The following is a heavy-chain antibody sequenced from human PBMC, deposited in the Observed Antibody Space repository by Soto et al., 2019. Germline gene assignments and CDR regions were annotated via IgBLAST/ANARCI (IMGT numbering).Heavy chain of an antibody. CDR1: GGSLNNFY. Sequence: SETLSLTCSVSGGSLNNFYWNWIRQTAGKGLEWIGRIHASGNTNYNPSLKSRATLSVDTSKNQFSLKVRSVAAADTAVYYCARSSHKESWFDPWGQGTLVTVSS. CDR3: ARSSHKESWFDP. CDR2: IHASGNT. D-gene: IGHD6-19*01. J-gene: IGHJ5*02. V-gene: IGHV4-4*07.